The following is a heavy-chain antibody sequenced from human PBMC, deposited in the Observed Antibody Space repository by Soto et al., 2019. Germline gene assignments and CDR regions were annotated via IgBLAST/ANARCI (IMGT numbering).Heavy chain of an antibody. V-gene: IGHV4-31*03. CDR2: IYYSGST. CDR3: ARDSYYYDSSGYYYRGEAHRDYGMDV. CDR1: GGSISSGGYY. D-gene: IGHD3-22*01. J-gene: IGHJ6*02. Sequence: SETLSLTCTVSGGSISSGGYYWSWIRQHPGKGLEWIGYIYYSGSTYYNPSLKSRVTISVDTSKNQFSLKLSSVTAADTAVYYCARDSYYYDSSGYYYRGEAHRDYGMDVWGQGTTVTVSS.